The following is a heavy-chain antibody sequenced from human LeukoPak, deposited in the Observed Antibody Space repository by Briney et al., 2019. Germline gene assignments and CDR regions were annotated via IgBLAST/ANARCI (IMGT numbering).Heavy chain of an antibody. J-gene: IGHJ4*02. V-gene: IGHV4-39*07. Sequence: SETLSLTCTVSGGSISSSSYYWGWIRQPPGKGLEWIGSVYHSGSTYYNPSLKSRFTRSVDTPKNQFSLKLSSVTAADTAVYYCARGVARSSKFHFSYYFDYWGQGTLVTVSS. CDR3: ARGVARSSKFHFSYYFDY. CDR1: GGSISSSSYY. D-gene: IGHD6-6*01. CDR2: VYHSGST.